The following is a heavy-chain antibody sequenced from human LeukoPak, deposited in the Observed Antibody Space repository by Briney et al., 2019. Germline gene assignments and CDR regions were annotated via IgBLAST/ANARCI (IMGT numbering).Heavy chain of an antibody. V-gene: IGHV5-51*01. CDR2: IYPGDSDT. Sequence: GESLKISCKGSGYSFTSYWIGWVRQVPGKGLEWMGIIYPGDSDTRYSPSFQGQVTISADKSISTAYLQWSSLKASDTAMYYCARHRGTIFGVVSEEDYGMDVWGQGTTVTVSS. CDR3: ARHRGTIFGVVSEEDYGMDV. D-gene: IGHD3-3*01. J-gene: IGHJ6*02. CDR1: GYSFTSYW.